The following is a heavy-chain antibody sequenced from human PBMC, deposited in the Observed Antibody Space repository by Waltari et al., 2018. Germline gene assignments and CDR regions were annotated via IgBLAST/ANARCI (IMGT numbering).Heavy chain of an antibody. CDR1: GGSISSSSYY. V-gene: IGHV4-39*01. J-gene: IGHJ4*02. D-gene: IGHD2-15*01. CDR3: AGYCSGGSCYLDY. CDR2: IYYSGST. Sequence: QLQLQESGPGLVKPSETLSLTRTVPGGSISSSSYYWGWIRQPPGKGLEWIGSIYYSGSTYYNPSLKSRVTISVDTSKNQFSLKLSSVTAADTAVYYCAGYCSGGSCYLDYWGQGTLVTVSS.